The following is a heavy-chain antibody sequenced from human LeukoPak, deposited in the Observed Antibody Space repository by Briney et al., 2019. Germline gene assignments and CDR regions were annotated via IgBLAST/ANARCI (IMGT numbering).Heavy chain of an antibody. J-gene: IGHJ4*02. D-gene: IGHD5-18*01. Sequence: GGSLRLSCAASGFTFSSYWMSWVRQAPGKGLEWVANIKQDGSEKYYVDSVKGRFTISRDNAKNSLYLQMNRLRAEDTAVYYCAKEGGYSYVDYWGQGTLVTVSS. CDR3: AKEGGYSYVDY. CDR1: GFTFSSYW. CDR2: IKQDGSEK. V-gene: IGHV3-7*01.